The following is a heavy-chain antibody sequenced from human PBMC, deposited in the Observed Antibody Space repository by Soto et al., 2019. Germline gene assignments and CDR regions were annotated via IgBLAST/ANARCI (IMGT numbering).Heavy chain of an antibody. CDR1: GFTFSSYA. V-gene: IGHV3-23*01. J-gene: IGHJ6*03. CDR2: ISGSGGST. CDR3: ATDPTGSGYDYNYFMDV. D-gene: IGHD5-12*01. Sequence: GGSLRLSCAASGFTFSSYAMSWVRQAPGKGLEWVSAISGSGGSTYYADSVKGRFTISRDNSKNTLYLQMNSLRAEDTAVYYCATDPTGSGYDYNYFMDVWGKGTTVTVSS.